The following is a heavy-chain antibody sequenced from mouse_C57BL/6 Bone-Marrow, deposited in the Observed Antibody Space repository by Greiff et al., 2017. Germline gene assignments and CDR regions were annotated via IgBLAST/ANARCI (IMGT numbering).Heavy chain of an antibody. CDR3: ARTGVRGAWFAY. CDR2: INPSNGGT. J-gene: IGHJ3*01. V-gene: IGHV1-53*01. CDR1: GYTFTSYW. D-gene: IGHD4-1*01. Sequence: QVQLQQPGTELVKPGASVKLSCKASGYTFTSYWMHWVKQRPGQGLEWIGNINPSNGGTNYNEKFKSKATLTVDKSSSKAYMQLSSLTSEDSAVYYCARTGVRGAWFAYWGQGTLVTVSA.